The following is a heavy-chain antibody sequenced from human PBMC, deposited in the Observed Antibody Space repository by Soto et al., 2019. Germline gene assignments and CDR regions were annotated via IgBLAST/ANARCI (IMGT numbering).Heavy chain of an antibody. V-gene: IGHV4-39*01. CDR2: IYYSGST. J-gene: IGHJ6*02. D-gene: IGHD6-13*01. CDR3: ARHWKSSSWRYYYYGMDV. Sequence: PSETLSLTCTVSGGSISSSSYYWGWIRQPPGKGLEWIGSIYYSGSTYYNPSLKSRVTISVDTSKNQFSLKLSSVTAADTAVYYCARHWKSSSWRYYYYGMDVWGQGTTVTVSS. CDR1: GGSISSSSYY.